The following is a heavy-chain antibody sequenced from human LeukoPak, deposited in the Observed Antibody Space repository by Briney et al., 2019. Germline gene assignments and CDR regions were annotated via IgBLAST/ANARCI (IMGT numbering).Heavy chain of an antibody. J-gene: IGHJ5*02. CDR2: ISAYNGNT. V-gene: IGHV1-18*01. D-gene: IGHD3-10*01. CDR3: ARDLHITMVRGPLPDNWFDP. CDR1: GYTFTSYG. Sequence: GASVKVSCKASGYTFTSYGISWVRQAPGQGLEWMGWISAYNGNTNYAQKLQGRVTMTTDTSTSTAYMELRSLRSDDTAVYYCARDLHITMVRGPLPDNWFDPWGQGTLVTVSS.